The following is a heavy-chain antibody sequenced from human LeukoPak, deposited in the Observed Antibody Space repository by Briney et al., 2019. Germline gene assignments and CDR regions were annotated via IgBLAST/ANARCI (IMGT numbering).Heavy chain of an antibody. Sequence: PGGSLRLSCAASGFTFSDYYMSWIRQAPGKGLEWVSYISSSGSTIYYADSVKGRFTISRDNSKNTLYLQMNSLRAEDTAVYYCARDSSGGEDYGMDVWGQGTTVTVSS. CDR3: ARDSSGGEDYGMDV. J-gene: IGHJ6*02. CDR2: ISSSGSTI. D-gene: IGHD3-22*01. CDR1: GFTFSDYY. V-gene: IGHV3-11*04.